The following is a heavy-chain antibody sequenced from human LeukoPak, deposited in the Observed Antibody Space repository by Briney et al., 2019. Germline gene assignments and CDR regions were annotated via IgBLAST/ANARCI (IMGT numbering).Heavy chain of an antibody. Sequence: RSETLSLTCTVSGGSISSSSYYWGGIRQPPGKGLEWIGSIYYSGSTYYNPSLKSRVTISVDKSKNQFSLKLSSVTAADTAVYYCARDLGAPMTTVTTDYWGQGTLVTVSS. J-gene: IGHJ4*02. CDR1: GGSISSSSYY. CDR3: ARDLGAPMTTVTTDY. V-gene: IGHV4-39*07. D-gene: IGHD4-17*01. CDR2: IYYSGST.